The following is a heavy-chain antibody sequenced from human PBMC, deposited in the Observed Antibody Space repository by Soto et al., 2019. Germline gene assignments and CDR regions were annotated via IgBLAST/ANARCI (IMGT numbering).Heavy chain of an antibody. CDR1: GYTFTSYA. D-gene: IGHD1-7*01. CDR2: MNPNSGNT. J-gene: IGHJ4*02. V-gene: IGHV1-8*02. Sequence: ASVKVSCKASGYTFTSYAMHWVRQAPGQGLEWMGWMNPNSGNTAYAQKFQGRVTMTRNTSISTAYMELSSLRSEDTAVYYCARERTGPNYFDYWGQGTLVTVSS. CDR3: ARERTGPNYFDY.